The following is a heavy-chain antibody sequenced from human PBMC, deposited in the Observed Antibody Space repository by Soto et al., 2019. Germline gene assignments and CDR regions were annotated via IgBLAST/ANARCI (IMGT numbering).Heavy chain of an antibody. J-gene: IGHJ4*02. D-gene: IGHD3-10*01. Sequence: EVHLVESGGGLVQPGSSLRLSCAASGFTFDASTMHWVRQAPGRGPEWLSGITWDSGTIAYVDSVKGRFTISRDNGKNSLYLQMNSLRAEDTALYYCAKDPQTARGISYFDHWGQGTLVTVST. CDR1: GFTFDAST. CDR2: ITWDSGTI. CDR3: AKDPQTARGISYFDH. V-gene: IGHV3-9*01.